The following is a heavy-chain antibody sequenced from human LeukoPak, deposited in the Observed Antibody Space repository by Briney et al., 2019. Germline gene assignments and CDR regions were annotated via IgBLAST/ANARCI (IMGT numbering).Heavy chain of an antibody. CDR2: ISYDGSNK. V-gene: IGHV3-30*04. CDR1: GFTFSSYA. J-gene: IGHJ4*02. Sequence: GGSLRLSCAASGFTFSSYAMHWVRQAPGKGLEWVAVISYDGSNKYYADSVKGRFTISRDNSKNTLYLQMKSLRAEDTAVYYCARDRTPLRRFGELFDYWGQGTLVTVSS. CDR3: ARDRTPLRRFGELFDY. D-gene: IGHD3-10*01.